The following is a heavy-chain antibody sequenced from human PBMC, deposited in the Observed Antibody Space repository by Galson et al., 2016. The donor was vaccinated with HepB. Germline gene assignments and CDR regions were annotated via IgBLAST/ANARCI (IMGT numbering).Heavy chain of an antibody. D-gene: IGHD2-15*01. CDR3: LGGLVVVPSDGDFGFDV. V-gene: IGHV4-4*02. Sequence: SETLSLTCAVSGASIIGPYWWKWVRQPPGKGLEWIGEIYRTGKTNYNPSLESRVSISVDHYKAQFSLNMHSVTAADTAVYYCLGGLVVVPSDGDFGFDVWGRGTTVIVSS. CDR2: IYRTGKT. CDR1: GASIIGPYW. J-gene: IGHJ6*02.